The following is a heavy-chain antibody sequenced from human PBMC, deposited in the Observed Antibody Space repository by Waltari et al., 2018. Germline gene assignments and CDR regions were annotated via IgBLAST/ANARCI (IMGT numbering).Heavy chain of an antibody. D-gene: IGHD2-8*02. CDR1: C. CDR2: VHHSGKT. Sequence: CWSWCRQLPGKGLEWIGQVHHSGKTSSSPSLESRVTISEDTSKNQFYLKLYAVTAADTAIYYCASDRGVGLYLDSWGQGILVTVSS. CDR3: ASDRGVGLYLDS. V-gene: IGHV4-4*02. J-gene: IGHJ4*02.